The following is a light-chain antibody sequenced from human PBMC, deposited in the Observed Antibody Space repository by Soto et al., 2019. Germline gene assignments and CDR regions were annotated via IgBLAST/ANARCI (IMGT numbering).Light chain of an antibody. CDR3: QQYSGSPRT. CDR2: GAS. Sequence: EIVLTQSPGTLSLSPGERATLSCRASQSVSSSYLAWYQQEPGQAPRLLIYGASIRATGIPDRFSCSGSGTDFTLTISRLEPEDFAVYYCQQYSGSPRTFGQGTKVEIK. CDR1: QSVSSSY. J-gene: IGKJ1*01. V-gene: IGKV3-20*01.